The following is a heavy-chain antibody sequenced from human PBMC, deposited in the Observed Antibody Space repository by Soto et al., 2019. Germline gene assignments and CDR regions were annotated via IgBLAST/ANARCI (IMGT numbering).Heavy chain of an antibody. CDR1: GFIFTSYS. Sequence: PGGSLRLSCAASGFIFTSYSMVWVRLAPGKGLEWVASISSGSDSIFYADSVKGRFTVSRDNAKNSLYLQMNSLRAEDTAVYYCARDSPGYYGMDVWGQGTTVTVSS. J-gene: IGHJ6*02. D-gene: IGHD7-27*01. V-gene: IGHV3-21*04. CDR3: ARDSPGYYGMDV. CDR2: ISSGSDSI.